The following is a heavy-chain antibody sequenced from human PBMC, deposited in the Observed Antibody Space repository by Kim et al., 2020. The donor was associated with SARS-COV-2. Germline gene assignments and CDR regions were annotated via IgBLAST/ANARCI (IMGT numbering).Heavy chain of an antibody. D-gene: IGHD3-10*01. J-gene: IGHJ4*02. CDR3: GRDVLQGGHHYFDY. V-gene: IGHV3-33*01. CDR2: IWFDGSNQ. CDR1: GFTFGDYA. Sequence: GGSLRLSCAASGFTFGDYAMHWVRQAPGKGLEWVAVIWFDGSNQYYADSVKGRLTVSRDNYRNTLFLQMNSLRVEDTAMYFCGRDVLQGGHHYFDYWGQG.